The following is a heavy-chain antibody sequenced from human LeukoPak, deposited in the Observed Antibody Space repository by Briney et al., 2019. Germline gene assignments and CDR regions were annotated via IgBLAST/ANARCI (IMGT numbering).Heavy chain of an antibody. J-gene: IGHJ4*02. CDR2: ISAYNGNT. Sequence: ASVKVSCKASGYTFTSYGISWVRQAPGQGLEWMGWISAYNGNTNYAQKLQGRVTMTTDTSTSTAYMELRSLRSDDTAVYYRAAGVLRFLEWLSPFDYWGQGTLVTVSS. CDR1: GYTFTSYG. D-gene: IGHD3-3*01. V-gene: IGHV1-18*01. CDR3: AAGVLRFLEWLSPFDY.